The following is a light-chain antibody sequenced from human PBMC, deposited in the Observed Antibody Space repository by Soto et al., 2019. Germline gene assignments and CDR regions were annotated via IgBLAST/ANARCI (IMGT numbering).Light chain of an antibody. CDR2: GAS. Sequence: EIVLTQSPGTLSLSPGERATLSCRASQTVSSSYLAWYQQRPGQAPRLLIYGASSRATGIPDRFSGSGSGTDFTLTISRLEPEDFAVYYCQQYGSSPQYTFGQGTKLEMK. CDR1: QTVSSSY. J-gene: IGKJ2*01. CDR3: QQYGSSPQYT. V-gene: IGKV3-20*01.